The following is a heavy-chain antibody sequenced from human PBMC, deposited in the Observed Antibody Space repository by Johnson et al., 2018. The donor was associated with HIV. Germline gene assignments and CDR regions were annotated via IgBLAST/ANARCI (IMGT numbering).Heavy chain of an antibody. Sequence: QVQLVESGGGVVQPGRSLRLSCAASGFTFTNYGMHWVRQAPGKGLEWVAFIRFDGGDKYYADSVKGRFTISRDNSKNTLYLQMNSLRAEDTAVYYCARHHPASDAFDIWGQGTMVTVSS. D-gene: IGHD2-2*01. CDR2: IRFDGGDK. CDR1: GFTFTNYG. V-gene: IGHV3-33*08. J-gene: IGHJ3*02. CDR3: ARHHPASDAFDI.